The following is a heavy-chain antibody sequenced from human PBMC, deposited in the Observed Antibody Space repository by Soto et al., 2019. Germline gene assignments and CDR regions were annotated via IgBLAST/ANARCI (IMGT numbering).Heavy chain of an antibody. V-gene: IGHV1-46*01. J-gene: IGHJ4*02. CDR3: ARGGHGFYYYDSSDNDYFDY. CDR1: GYTFTSYY. CDR2: INPSGGST. D-gene: IGHD3-22*01. Sequence: ASVKVSCKASGYTFTSYYMHWVRQAPGQGLEWMGIINPSGGSTSYAQKFQGRVTMTRDTSTSTVYMELSSLRSEDTAVYYCARGGHGFYYYDSSDNDYFDYWGQGTLVTVSS.